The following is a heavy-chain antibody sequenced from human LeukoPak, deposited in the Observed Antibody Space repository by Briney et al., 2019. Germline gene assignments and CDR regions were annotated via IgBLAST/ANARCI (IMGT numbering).Heavy chain of an antibody. CDR3: ARPGAPVTRISSFDM. J-gene: IGHJ3*02. CDR2: ISFHGTDT. D-gene: IGHD2/OR15-2a*01. V-gene: IGHV3-30*04. Sequence: GGSLRLCCAASGFIFISYAIHWVRQAPGKGLEWVAVISFHGTDTFYADSVKGRFTISRDNSKNTLYLQMSSLRGDDTAVYYCARPGAPVTRISSFDMWGQGTMVTVSS. CDR1: GFIFISYA.